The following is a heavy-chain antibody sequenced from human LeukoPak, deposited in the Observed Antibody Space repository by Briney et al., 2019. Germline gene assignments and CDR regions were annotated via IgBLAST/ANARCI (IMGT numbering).Heavy chain of an antibody. CDR1: GGSISSSSYS. Sequence: SETLSLTCTVSGGSISSSSYSWGWIRQPPGKGLEWIGSIYYSGSTYYNPSLKSRVTISVDTSKNQFSLKLSSVTAADTAVYYCATPLYYDFWSGYHYYYGMDVWGQGTTVTVSS. CDR3: ATPLYYDFWSGYHYYYGMDV. V-gene: IGHV4-39*01. D-gene: IGHD3-3*01. J-gene: IGHJ6*02. CDR2: IYYSGST.